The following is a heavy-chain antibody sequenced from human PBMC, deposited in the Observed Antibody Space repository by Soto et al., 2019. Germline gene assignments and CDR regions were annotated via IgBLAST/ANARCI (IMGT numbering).Heavy chain of an antibody. V-gene: IGHV1-3*01. J-gene: IGHJ6*02. CDR2: INAGNGNT. Sequence: ASVKVSCKASGYTFTNYAMHWVRQAPGQRLEWMGWINAGNGNTKYSQKFQGRVTITRDTSASTAYMELSSLRSEDTAVYYCARGRSRVYYYYGMDVWGQGTTVTVSS. CDR1: GYTFTNYA. CDR3: ARGRSRVYYYYGMDV.